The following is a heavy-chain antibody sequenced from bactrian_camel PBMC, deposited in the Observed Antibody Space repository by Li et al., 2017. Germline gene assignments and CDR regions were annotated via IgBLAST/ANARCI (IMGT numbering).Heavy chain of an antibody. V-gene: IGHV3S31*01. J-gene: IGHJ4*01. CDR2: INAGGRGT. CDR1: GFTFSNHA. D-gene: IGHD7*01. CDR3: ATMVASDFDY. Sequence: VQLVESGGGSVQVGGSLRLSCAASGFTFSNHAMNWVRQTPGKGLEWVAAINAGGRGTYYADSVKGRFTISRDNAKSTLYLQMNSLKSEDTALYYCATMVASDFDYWGQGTQVTVS.